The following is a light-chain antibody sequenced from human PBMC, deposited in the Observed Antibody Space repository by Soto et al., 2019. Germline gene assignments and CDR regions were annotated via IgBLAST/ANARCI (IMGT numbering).Light chain of an antibody. V-gene: IGKV3-11*01. Sequence: EIGLTQSPATLSLSPGERATLSCGASQSVSSYLAWYQKKPGQAPRLLIYDASNRATGIPARFSGSGSGTDFTLTISSIETEDFAVYYCQQRSNSPLTFGHGTRLEIK. J-gene: IGKJ5*01. CDR3: QQRSNSPLT. CDR1: QSVSSY. CDR2: DAS.